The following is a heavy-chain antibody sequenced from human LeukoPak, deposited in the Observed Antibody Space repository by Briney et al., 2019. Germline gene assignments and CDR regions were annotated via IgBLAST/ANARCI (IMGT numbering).Heavy chain of an antibody. V-gene: IGHV3-23*01. CDR3: VGYTSGWYVNY. CDR1: GFTFSTYA. CDR2: ILSSGGRT. Sequence: GGSLRLSCAASGFTFSTYAMSWVRQAPGKGLAWVSVILSSGGRTFYADSVKGRVTLSRDNSKNTLYLQMNSLRAEDTAIYYCVGYTSGWYVNYWGQGTLVSVSS. J-gene: IGHJ4*02. D-gene: IGHD6-19*01.